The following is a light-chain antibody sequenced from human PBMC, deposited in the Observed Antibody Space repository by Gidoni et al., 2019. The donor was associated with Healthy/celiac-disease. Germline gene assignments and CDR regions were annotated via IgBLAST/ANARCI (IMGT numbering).Light chain of an antibody. CDR3: QQYGSSGT. CDR2: GAS. J-gene: IGKJ3*01. CDR1: QSVSSSY. Sequence: EIVLTQSPGTLSLSPGERATLSCRASQSVSSSYLAWYQQKPGQAPRLLIYGASSRATGIPDRFSGSGSGTDFTLTISRLEPEDFAVYYCQQYGSSGTFXPXTKVXIK. V-gene: IGKV3-20*01.